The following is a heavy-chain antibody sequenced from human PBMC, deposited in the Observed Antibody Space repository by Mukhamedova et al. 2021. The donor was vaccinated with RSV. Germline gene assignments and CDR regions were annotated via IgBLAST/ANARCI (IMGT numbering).Heavy chain of an antibody. CDR2: ISGSGEDT. Sequence: GKGLEWVSSISGSGEDTYYVDSVKGRLTISRDNSKSTVYLQMNSLRPEDTAVYYCAKDSGFLPNYFDNWGQGTLVTVSS. J-gene: IGHJ4*02. V-gene: IGHV3-23*01. CDR3: AKDSGFLPNYFDN. D-gene: IGHD5-12*01.